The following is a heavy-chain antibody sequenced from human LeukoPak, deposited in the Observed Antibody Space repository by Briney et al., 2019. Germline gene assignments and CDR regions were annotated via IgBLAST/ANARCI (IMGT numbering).Heavy chain of an antibody. J-gene: IGHJ4*02. Sequence: PGGSLRLSCAASGFTFSTYAMSWVRQAPGQGLEWVSIISGGGGTTYYADSVKGRFTISRDNAKNSLYLQMNSLRAEDTAVYYCARGRGYSGYDYIDYWGQGTLVTVSS. V-gene: IGHV3-23*01. CDR2: ISGGGGTT. D-gene: IGHD5-12*01. CDR1: GFTFSTYA. CDR3: ARGRGYSGYDYIDY.